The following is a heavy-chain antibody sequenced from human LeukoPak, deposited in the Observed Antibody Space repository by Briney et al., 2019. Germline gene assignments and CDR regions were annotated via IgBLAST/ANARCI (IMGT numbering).Heavy chain of an antibody. V-gene: IGHV3-13*01. CDR3: ARVAKERVGGVYYFDY. D-gene: IGHD1-1*01. CDR1: GFTFSDYD. J-gene: IGHJ4*02. CDR2: IGTAGDT. Sequence: PGGSLRLSCAASGFTFSDYDMHWLRQATGKGLKWVSAIGTAGDTYYTDSVKGRFTISRENAKTSLYLQMNSLRAGDTAVYYCARVAKERVGGVYYFDYWGQGTLVTVSS.